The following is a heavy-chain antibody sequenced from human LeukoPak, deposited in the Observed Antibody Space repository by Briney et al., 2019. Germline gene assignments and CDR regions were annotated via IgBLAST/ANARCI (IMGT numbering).Heavy chain of an antibody. Sequence: GGSLRLSCAASGFTFSSYAMSWVRQAPGKGLEWVSAISGSGGSTYYADSVKGRFTISRDNSKNMLYLQMNSLRAEDTAVYYCAKHVLRFLEWLPDWGQGTLVTVSS. V-gene: IGHV3-23*01. CDR1: GFTFSSYA. CDR2: ISGSGGST. CDR3: AKHVLRFLEWLPD. J-gene: IGHJ4*02. D-gene: IGHD3-3*01.